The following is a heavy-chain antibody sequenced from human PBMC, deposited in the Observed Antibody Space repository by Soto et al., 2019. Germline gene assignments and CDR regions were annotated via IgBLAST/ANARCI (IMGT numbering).Heavy chain of an antibody. D-gene: IGHD6-13*01. V-gene: IGHV3-30*18. Sequence: GGSLRLSCAASGFTFSSYGMHWVRQAPGKGLEWVAVISYDGSNKYYADSVKGRFTISRDNSKNTLYLQMNSLRAEDTAVYYCAKDVGQQLDNYYFDYWGQGTLVTVSS. J-gene: IGHJ4*02. CDR1: GFTFSSYG. CDR2: ISYDGSNK. CDR3: AKDVGQQLDNYYFDY.